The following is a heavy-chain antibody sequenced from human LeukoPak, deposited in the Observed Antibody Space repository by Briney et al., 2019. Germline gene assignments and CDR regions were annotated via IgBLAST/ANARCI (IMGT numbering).Heavy chain of an antibody. D-gene: IGHD3-10*01. V-gene: IGHV4-39*01. CDR1: GGSISSSGYY. Sequence: SETLSLTCTVSGGSISSSGYYWGWIRQPPGKGLEWIGSIYYSGSTYYNPSLKSRVTISVDTSKNQFSLKLSSVTAADTAVYYCARLLWFGELSYFDYWGQGTLVTVSS. J-gene: IGHJ4*02. CDR2: IYYSGST. CDR3: ARLLWFGELSYFDY.